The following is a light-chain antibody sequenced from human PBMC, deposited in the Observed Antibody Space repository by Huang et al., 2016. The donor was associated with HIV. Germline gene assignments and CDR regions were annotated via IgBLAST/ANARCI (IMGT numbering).Light chain of an antibody. J-gene: IGKJ1*01. CDR2: KAS. Sequence: DVQMTQSPSTLSAYVGDRITITCRASQSINNYLAWYQQKAGKAPDLLIYKASTLDSGVPSRFSGSGSGTTFTLTINNLQPDDFATYYCQQYDSYWTFGQGTKVE. CDR3: QQYDSYWT. CDR1: QSINNY. V-gene: IGKV1-5*03.